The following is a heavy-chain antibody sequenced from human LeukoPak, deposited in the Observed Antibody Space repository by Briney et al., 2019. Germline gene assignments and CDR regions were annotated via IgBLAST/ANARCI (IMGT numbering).Heavy chain of an antibody. CDR3: VRGWDPRGEKSSFAS. V-gene: IGHV4-4*07. D-gene: IGHD3-10*01. J-gene: IGHJ4*02. Sequence: PSETLSLTCTVSGASINSDYWTWVRQVAGKGLEWIGRIFASGSTNYNPYLRSRITMSVDTSKNQFSLDLSSVSAADTGVYYCVRGWDPRGEKSSFASWGQGTLVTVSS. CDR2: IFASGST. CDR1: GASINSDY.